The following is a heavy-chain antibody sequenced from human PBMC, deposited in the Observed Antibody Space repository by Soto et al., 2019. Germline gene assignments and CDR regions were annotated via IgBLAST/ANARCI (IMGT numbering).Heavy chain of an antibody. CDR2: MNPNSGNT. Sequence: ASVKVSCKASGYTFASYDINWVRQATGQGLEWMGWMNPNSGNTDYAQKFQGRVTMTRNTSISTAYMELSRLRSDDTAVYYCARGAQQLVPGYWGQGTLVTVSS. CDR1: GYTFASYD. J-gene: IGHJ4*02. CDR3: ARGAQQLVPGY. D-gene: IGHD6-13*01. V-gene: IGHV1-8*01.